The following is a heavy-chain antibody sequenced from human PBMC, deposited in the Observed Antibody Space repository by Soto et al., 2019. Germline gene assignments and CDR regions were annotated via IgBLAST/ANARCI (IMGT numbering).Heavy chain of an antibody. CDR2: ITTAGDT. CDR3: ARELHGGSYGMDV. CDR1: GFTFSNYD. V-gene: IGHV3-13*01. J-gene: IGHJ6*02. Sequence: EVQLVESGGGLVQPGGSLRLSCAASGFTFSNYDMHWVRQVTGKGLEWVSGITTAGDTYYPGSVKGRFTISREKAKSSLYLQMNSLSAGDTAVYYCARELHGGSYGMDVWGQGTTVPVSS.